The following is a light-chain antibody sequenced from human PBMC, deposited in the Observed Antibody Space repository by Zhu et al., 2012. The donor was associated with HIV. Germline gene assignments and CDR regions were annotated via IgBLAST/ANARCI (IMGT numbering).Light chain of an antibody. V-gene: IGKV3-15*01. CDR3: QQYNDWPKT. CDR2: ATS. J-gene: IGKJ2*01. Sequence: ETLMTQSPATLSVSPGDTATLSCRASQSVGYNLAWYQQKPGQAPRLLIYATSTRASDIPNRFSGGGSATGFTLTISSVQSEDFAKYYCQQYNDWPKTFGQGTTLEI. CDR1: QSVGYN.